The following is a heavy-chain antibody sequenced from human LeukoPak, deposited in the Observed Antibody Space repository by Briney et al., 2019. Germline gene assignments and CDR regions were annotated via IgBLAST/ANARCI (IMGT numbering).Heavy chain of an antibody. D-gene: IGHD3-9*01. Sequence: ASVTVSCKASGYTLTSYDINWVRQATGQGLEWMGWMNPNSGNTGYAQKFQGRVTMTRNTSISTAYMELSSLRSEDTAVYYCAREGRYYDILTGYYLGAFDIWGQGTMVTVSS. CDR3: AREGRYYDILTGYYLGAFDI. J-gene: IGHJ3*02. CDR1: GYTLTSYD. V-gene: IGHV1-8*01. CDR2: MNPNSGNT.